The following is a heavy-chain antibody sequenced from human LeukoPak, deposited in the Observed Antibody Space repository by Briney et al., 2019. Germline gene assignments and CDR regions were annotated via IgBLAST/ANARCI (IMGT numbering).Heavy chain of an antibody. CDR3: GGGEWSSSPFDY. CDR2: ISSDGSNK. CDR1: GFTFSSYA. J-gene: IGHJ4*02. D-gene: IGHD6-6*01. Sequence: GGSLRLSCATSGFTFSSYAMHWVRQAPGKGLEWVAVISSDGSNKYYADSVKGRFTISRDNSKNTLYLQMNSLRAEDTAVYYGGGGEWSSSPFDYGGQGPRFTFSS. V-gene: IGHV3-30*04.